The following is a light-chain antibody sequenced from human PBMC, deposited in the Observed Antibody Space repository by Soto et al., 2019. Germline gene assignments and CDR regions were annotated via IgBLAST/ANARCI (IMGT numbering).Light chain of an antibody. V-gene: IGLV2-11*01. CDR1: SSDVGGYNY. J-gene: IGLJ3*02. Sequence: QSALTQPRSVSGSLGQSVTISCTGTSSDVGGYNYVSWYQQHPGKAPKLMIYDVSKRPSGVPDRFSGSKSGNTASLTISGLQAEDEADYYCCSYAGRYTWVFGGGTQLTVL. CDR3: CSYAGRYTWV. CDR2: DVS.